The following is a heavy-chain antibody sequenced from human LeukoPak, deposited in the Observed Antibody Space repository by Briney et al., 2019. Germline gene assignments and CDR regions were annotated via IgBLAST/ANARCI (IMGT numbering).Heavy chain of an antibody. D-gene: IGHD3-22*01. Sequence: PGRSLRLSCAASGFTFSSYAMHWVRQAPGKGLEWVAYIGHDGSNKYYADSVKGRFTISRDSSKNTLYLQMNSLRAEDTAVYYCARDVRIVYYDRSPDYWGQGTLVTVSS. CDR2: IGHDGSNK. V-gene: IGHV3-30*04. CDR3: ARDVRIVYYDRSPDY. J-gene: IGHJ4*02. CDR1: GFTFSSYA.